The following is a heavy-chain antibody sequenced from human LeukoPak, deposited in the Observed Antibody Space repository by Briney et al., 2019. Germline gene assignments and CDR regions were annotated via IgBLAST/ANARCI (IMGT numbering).Heavy chain of an antibody. Sequence: PGGSLRLSCAASGFTFSSYAVSWVRQAPGKGLEWVSAISGSGGSTYYADSVKGRFTISRDNSKNTLYLQMNSLIAEDTAVYYCAKGGYCSSTSCYTSWFDPWGQGTLVTVSS. V-gene: IGHV3-23*01. CDR3: AKGGYCSSTSCYTSWFDP. CDR2: ISGSGGST. CDR1: GFTFSSYA. D-gene: IGHD2-2*02. J-gene: IGHJ5*02.